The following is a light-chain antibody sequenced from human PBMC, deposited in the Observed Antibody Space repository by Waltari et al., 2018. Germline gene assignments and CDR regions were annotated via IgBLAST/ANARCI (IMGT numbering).Light chain of an antibody. CDR3: QQYYSNFIT. Sequence: DIQMTQSPSSLSASVGDRVTITFRASQGISNSLAWYQQKPGRAPKLLVYAASRLQSGVPSRFSGSGSGTDYTLTISSLQPEDFATYYCQQYYSNFITFGQGTRLEIK. CDR1: QGISNS. CDR2: AAS. V-gene: IGKV1-NL1*01. J-gene: IGKJ5*01.